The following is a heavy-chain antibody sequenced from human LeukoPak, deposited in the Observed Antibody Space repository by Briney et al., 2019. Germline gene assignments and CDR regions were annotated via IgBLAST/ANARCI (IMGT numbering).Heavy chain of an antibody. Sequence: SQTLSLTCAISGDTVSSNSAAWSWIRQSPSRGLEWLGRTYYRSKWYNDYAGSLKSRITINADTSKNQFSLQLNSVTPEDTAVHYCTRHGYPWGQGTLVTVSS. CDR2: TYYRSKWYN. V-gene: IGHV6-1*01. CDR1: GDTVSSNSAA. J-gene: IGHJ5*02. CDR3: TRHGYP.